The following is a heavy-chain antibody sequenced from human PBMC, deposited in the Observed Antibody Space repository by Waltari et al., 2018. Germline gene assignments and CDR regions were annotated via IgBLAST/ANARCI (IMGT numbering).Heavy chain of an antibody. CDR2: IYTSGST. CDR1: GGSISSYY. D-gene: IGHD3-10*01. J-gene: IGHJ5*02. Sequence: QVQLQESGPGLVKPSETLSLTCTVSGGSISSYYWSWIRQPAGKGLEWIGRIYTSGSTNNNPSLKSRVTMSVDTCNNQVSLKLSSVTAADTAVYYCARDKWESLLLFGELFDPWGQGTLVTVSS. V-gene: IGHV4-4*07. CDR3: ARDKWESLLLFGELFDP.